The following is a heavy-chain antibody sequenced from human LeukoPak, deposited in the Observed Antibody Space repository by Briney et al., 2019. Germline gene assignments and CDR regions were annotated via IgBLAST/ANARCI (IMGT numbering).Heavy chain of an antibody. Sequence: SVKVSCKASGGTFSSYAISWVRQAPGQGLEWMGGIIPIFGTANYAQKFQGRVTITTDESTSTAYMELSSLRSDDTAVYYCARDVAARLQNYYYGMDVWGQGTTVTVSS. V-gene: IGHV1-69*05. D-gene: IGHD6-25*01. CDR1: GGTFSSYA. CDR3: ARDVAARLQNYYYGMDV. CDR2: IIPIFGTA. J-gene: IGHJ6*02.